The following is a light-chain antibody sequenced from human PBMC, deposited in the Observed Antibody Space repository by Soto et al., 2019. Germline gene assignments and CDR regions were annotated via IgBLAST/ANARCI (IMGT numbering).Light chain of an antibody. CDR2: EVS. CDR3: SSYTSSSTRL. CDR1: SSDIGAYDY. V-gene: IGLV2-14*03. Sequence: SVLAQPASVSGSPGQSIAISCTGTSSDIGAYDYVSWYQQFPDKPPKLIIYEVSHRASGVSDRFSGSKSVNTATLTISRLQAEDEADYYCSSYTSSSTRLFGTGTKVTV. J-gene: IGLJ1*01.